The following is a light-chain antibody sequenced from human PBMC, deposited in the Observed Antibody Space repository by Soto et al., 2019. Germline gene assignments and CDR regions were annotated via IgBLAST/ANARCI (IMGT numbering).Light chain of an antibody. V-gene: IGKV3-11*01. CDR2: DAS. CDR1: QSVSSY. J-gene: IGKJ5*01. CDR3: QQRTNWIT. Sequence: EIVLTQSPATVSLSPGERATVSCRASQSVSSYLAWYQQKPGQAPRLLIYDASNRATDIPARFSGSGSGTDFTLTISSLEPEDFAVYYCQQRTNWITFGQGTRLEIK.